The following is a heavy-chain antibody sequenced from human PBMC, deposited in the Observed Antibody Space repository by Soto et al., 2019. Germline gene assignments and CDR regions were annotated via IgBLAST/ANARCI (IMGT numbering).Heavy chain of an antibody. J-gene: IGHJ5*02. Sequence: ASVKVSCKASGYTFTSYYMHWVRQAPGQGLEWMGIINPSGGSTSYAQKFQGRVTMTRDTSTSTVYMELSSLRSEDTAVYYCAREHFSGSCPPHNWFDPWGQGTLVTVSS. V-gene: IGHV1-46*01. CDR3: AREHFSGSCPPHNWFDP. CDR2: INPSGGST. D-gene: IGHD1-26*01. CDR1: GYTFTSYY.